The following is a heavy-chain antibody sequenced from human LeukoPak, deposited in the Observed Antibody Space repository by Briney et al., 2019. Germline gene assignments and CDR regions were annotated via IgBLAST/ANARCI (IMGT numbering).Heavy chain of an antibody. CDR3: ARGLAPYSYEYSGHDPYYYYNMDV. V-gene: IGHV1-8*01. J-gene: IGHJ6*03. CDR2: INPKNGKT. Sequence: ASVKVSCKASGYTFTSYDINWVRQAAGQGLEWMGWINPKNGKTSYAQKFQDRVTMTENTSTSTAYMELSSLRSEDTAVYYCARGLAPYSYEYSGHDPYYYYNMDVWGKGTTVIISS. CDR1: GYTFTSYD. D-gene: IGHD3-22*01.